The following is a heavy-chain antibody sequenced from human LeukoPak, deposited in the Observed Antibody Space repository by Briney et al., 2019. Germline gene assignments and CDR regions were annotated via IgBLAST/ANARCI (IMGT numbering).Heavy chain of an antibody. CDR3: ARGPGLDRYYYGSGSYSRFDP. V-gene: IGHV1-2*02. CDR2: INPNSGGT. D-gene: IGHD3-10*01. CDR1: GYTFTGYY. J-gene: IGHJ5*02. Sequence: ASVKVSCKASGYTFTGYYMHWVRQAPGQGLEWMGWINPNSGGTNYAQKFQGRVTMTRDTSISTAYMELRRLRSDDTAVCYCARGPGLDRYYYGSGSYSRFDPWGQGTLVTVSS.